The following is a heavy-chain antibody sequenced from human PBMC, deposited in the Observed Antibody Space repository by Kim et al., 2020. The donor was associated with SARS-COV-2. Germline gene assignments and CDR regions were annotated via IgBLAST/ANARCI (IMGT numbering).Heavy chain of an antibody. CDR2: INHSGST. Sequence: SETLSLTCAVYGGSFSGYYWSWIRQPPGKGLEWIGEINHSGSTNYNPSLKSRVTISVDTSKNQFSLKLSSVTAADTAVYYCARDVLTCSSTSCSFDYWGQGTLVTVSS. CDR3: ARDVLTCSSTSCSFDY. D-gene: IGHD2-2*01. CDR1: GGSFSGYY. J-gene: IGHJ4*02. V-gene: IGHV4-34*01.